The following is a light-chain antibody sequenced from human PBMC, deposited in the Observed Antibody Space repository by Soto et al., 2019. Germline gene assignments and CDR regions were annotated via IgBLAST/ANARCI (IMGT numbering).Light chain of an antibody. CDR1: FSNLGSNF. V-gene: IGLV1-47*01. J-gene: IGLJ2*01. CDR2: RND. Sequence: QSVLTQPPSASGTPGQRVTISCSGTFSNLGSNFVFWYQQLPGAAPKLLISRNDQRPSGVPDRSSGSKSGTSASLAISGLRSEDEADYHCAAWDDSLRGVVFGGGTKLTVL. CDR3: AAWDDSLRGVV.